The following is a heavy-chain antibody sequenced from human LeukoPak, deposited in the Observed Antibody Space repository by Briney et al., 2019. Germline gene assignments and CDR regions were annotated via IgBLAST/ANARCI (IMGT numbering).Heavy chain of an antibody. V-gene: IGHV4-59*08. J-gene: IGHJ6*02. CDR1: GGSISSYY. Sequence: SENLSLNCTVSGGSISSYYWRWIRQPLGKGLEWMGYIYYSGSTNYNPSLKSRVTISVDTSKNQFSLKLSSVTAADTAVYYCARHSLVVPAAISGYYGMDVWGQGTTVTVSS. D-gene: IGHD2-2*02. CDR2: IYYSGST. CDR3: ARHSLVVPAAISGYYGMDV.